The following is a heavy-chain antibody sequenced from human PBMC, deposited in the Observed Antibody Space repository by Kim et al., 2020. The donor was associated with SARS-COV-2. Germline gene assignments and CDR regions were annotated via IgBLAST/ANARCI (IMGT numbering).Heavy chain of an antibody. D-gene: IGHD3-22*01. CDR2: ISSGSSYI. V-gene: IGHV3-21*01. Sequence: GGSLRLSCAASGFTFSSYSMNWVRQAPGKGLEWVSSISSGSSYIYYADSVKGRFTISRDNAENSLYLQMNSLRAEDTAVYYCASGYRYFDTNGPSDYWGQGTLVTVSS. J-gene: IGHJ4*03. CDR3: ASGYRYFDTNGPSDY. CDR1: GFTFSSYS.